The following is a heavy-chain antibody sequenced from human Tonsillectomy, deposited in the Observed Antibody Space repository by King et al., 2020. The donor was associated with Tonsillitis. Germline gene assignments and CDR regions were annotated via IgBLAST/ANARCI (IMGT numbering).Heavy chain of an antibody. D-gene: IGHD1-7*01. Sequence: VQLVESGGGLVQPGGSLRLSCAASGFTFSSYWMSWVRQAPGKGLEWVANIDQHGSEKYYVDSVKGRFTISRDNAQNSLYLQMDSLSAEDTAVYYCAGRSPGGTRGYFDYWGQGTLVTVSS. CDR3: AGRSPGGTRGYFDY. V-gene: IGHV3-7*04. CDR2: IDQHGSEK. CDR1: GFTFSSYW. J-gene: IGHJ4*02.